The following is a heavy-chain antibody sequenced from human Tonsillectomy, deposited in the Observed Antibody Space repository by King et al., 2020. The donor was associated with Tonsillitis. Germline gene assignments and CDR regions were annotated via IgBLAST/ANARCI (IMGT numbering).Heavy chain of an antibody. CDR2: IRHDGSNK. CDR3: AICGSIAGRRDY. CDR1: GFTFSHYG. J-gene: IGHJ4*02. D-gene: IGHD6-6*01. V-gene: IGHV3-30*02. Sequence: VQLVESGGGVVLPGGSLRLSCAASGFTFSHYGMHWVRQAPGKGLECVTFIRHDGSNKYYADSVKGRFTISRDNSKNTLYLQMNSLRGEDTAVYYCAICGSIAGRRDYWGQGTLVTVSS.